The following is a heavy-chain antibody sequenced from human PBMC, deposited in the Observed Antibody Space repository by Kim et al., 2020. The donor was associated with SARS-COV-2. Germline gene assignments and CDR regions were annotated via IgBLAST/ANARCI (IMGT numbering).Heavy chain of an antibody. J-gene: IGHJ5*02. D-gene: IGHD6-19*01. V-gene: IGHV3-23*01. CDR1: GFTFSDHA. CDR3: AKDRWSSVSGWLAP. CDR2: ISGGGDST. Sequence: GSLRLSCTGSGFTFSDHAISWVRQGPGKGLEWVSGISGGGDSTHYGDSVRGRFTISRDNSRNTVYLQMNSLTDGDTAVYYCAKDRWSSVSGWLAPWGQGTLVTVS.